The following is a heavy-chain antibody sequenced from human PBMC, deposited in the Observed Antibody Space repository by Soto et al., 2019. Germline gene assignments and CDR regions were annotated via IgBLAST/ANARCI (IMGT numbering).Heavy chain of an antibody. CDR1: GYTFTSYD. Sequence: QVPLVQSGAEVKKPGASVKVSCKASGYTFTSYDINWVRQATGQGLEWMGWMNPNSGNTGYAQKFQGRVTMTRNTSISTAYMELSSLRSEDTAVYYCARGGSYYDILTGYYKDAFDIWGQGTMVTVSS. CDR3: ARGGSYYDILTGYYKDAFDI. CDR2: MNPNSGNT. D-gene: IGHD3-9*01. V-gene: IGHV1-8*01. J-gene: IGHJ3*02.